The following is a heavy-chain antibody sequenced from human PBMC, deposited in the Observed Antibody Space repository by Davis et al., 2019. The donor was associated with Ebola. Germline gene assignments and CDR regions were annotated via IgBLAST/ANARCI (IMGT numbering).Heavy chain of an antibody. J-gene: IGHJ4*02. V-gene: IGHV4-39*02. CDR3: AKDFVLGRYSSSWFSDY. CDR1: GGSISSSSYY. D-gene: IGHD6-13*01. CDR2: IYYSGST. Sequence: MPSETLSLTCTVSGGSISSSSYYWGWIRQPPGKGLEWIGSIYYSGSTYYNPSLKSRVTISVDTSKNQFSLKLSSVTAADTAVYYCAKDFVLGRYSSSWFSDYWGQGTLVTVSS.